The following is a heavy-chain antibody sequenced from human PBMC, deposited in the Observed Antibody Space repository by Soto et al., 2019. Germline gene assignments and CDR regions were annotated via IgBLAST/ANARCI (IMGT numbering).Heavy chain of an antibody. J-gene: IGHJ3*01. D-gene: IGHD3-22*01. CDR3: ARDQLYYNDISGRPLNAFDV. Sequence: GGSLRLSCAASGFTFRNYGMNWVRQAPGKGLEWVSYIGIGSSTTYYADSVKGRFTISRDNAKNSLYLQMNSLRAEDTAVYYCARDQLYYNDISGRPLNAFDVSGQGTMDIVSS. CDR1: GFTFRNYG. V-gene: IGHV3-48*01. CDR2: IGIGSSTT.